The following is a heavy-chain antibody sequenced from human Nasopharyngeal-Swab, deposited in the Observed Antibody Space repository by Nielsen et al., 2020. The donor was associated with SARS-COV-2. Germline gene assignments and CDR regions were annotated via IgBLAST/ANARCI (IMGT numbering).Heavy chain of an antibody. J-gene: IGHJ6*02. V-gene: IGHV3-11*04. CDR1: GFTFSDYY. D-gene: IGHD1-7*01. CDR2: ISSSGSTI. Sequence: GESLKISCAASGFTFSDYYMSWIRQAPGKGLEWVSYISSSGSTIYYADSVKDQFTISRDNAKNSLYLQMNSLRAEDTAVYYCARDLSGTTVLLGYYYYGMDVWGQGTTVTVSS. CDR3: ARDLSGTTVLLGYYYYGMDV.